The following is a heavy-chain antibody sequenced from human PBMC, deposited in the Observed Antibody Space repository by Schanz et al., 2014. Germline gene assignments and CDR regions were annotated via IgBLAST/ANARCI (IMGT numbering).Heavy chain of an antibody. CDR1: GYTFTSYG. CDR2: INPIGGST. J-gene: IGHJ6*02. D-gene: IGHD3-16*01. Sequence: QVQLVQSGAEVKKPGASVKVSCKASGYTFTSYGINWVRQAPGQGLEWMGIINPIGGSTTYAQKFRGAVTLTTDTSTDTAYLELTSLRSEDTAVYYCATIGVNDYWRFGMDVWGQGTTVTVSS. CDR3: ATIGVNDYWRFGMDV. V-gene: IGHV1-46*01.